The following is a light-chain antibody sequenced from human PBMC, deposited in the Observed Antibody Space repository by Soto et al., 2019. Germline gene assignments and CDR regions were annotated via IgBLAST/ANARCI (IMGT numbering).Light chain of an antibody. CDR3: QSYDSSLSGSV. CDR1: TSNIGAGYA. V-gene: IGLV1-40*01. CDR2: GNN. J-gene: IGLJ2*01. Sequence: QSVLTQPTSVSGAPGQRVTISCTGSTSNIGAGYAVHWYQQLPGTAPKLLISGNNNRPSGVPDRFSGSKSGTSASLAITGLQAEDEADYYCQSYDSSLSGSVFGGGTKLTVL.